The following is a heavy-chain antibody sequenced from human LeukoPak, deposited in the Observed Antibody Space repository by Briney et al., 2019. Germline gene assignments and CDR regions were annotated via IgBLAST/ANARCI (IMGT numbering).Heavy chain of an antibody. CDR3: ARGRTMDV. CDR2: IKQDGSEK. CDR1: GFTVSNYW. V-gene: IGHV3-7*04. J-gene: IGHJ6*02. Sequence: GGSLRLSCAAAGFTVSNYWMNWVRQAPGKGLECVANIKQDGSEKYYVDSVKGRFTISRDNAKNSLYMQMNSLRAEDKAVYYCARGRTMDVWGQGTTVTVSS.